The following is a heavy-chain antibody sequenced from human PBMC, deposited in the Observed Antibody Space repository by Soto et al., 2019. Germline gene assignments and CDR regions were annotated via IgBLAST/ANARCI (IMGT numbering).Heavy chain of an antibody. CDR1: GFSLNNGGVA. CDR3: AHRDYCSARFCSWNTEWCGP. D-gene: IGHD4-4*01. Sequence: QITLKESGPTLVKPTQTLTLTCTFSGFSLNNGGVAVGWLRQPPGMTLEWLALIYWDDDKFSSPSPWSRLTLSKDTSRNEVGLTMTNMDSVDTGLYYCAHRDYCSARFCSWNTEWCGPWGQGMTVIVSS. CDR2: IYWDDDK. V-gene: IGHV2-5*02. J-gene: IGHJ5*02.